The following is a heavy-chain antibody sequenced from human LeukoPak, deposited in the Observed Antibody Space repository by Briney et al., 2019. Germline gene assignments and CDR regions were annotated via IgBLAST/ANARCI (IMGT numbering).Heavy chain of an antibody. Sequence: SETLSLTCTVSGGSISSSSYYWGWIRQPPGKGLEWIGSIYYSGSTYYNPSLKSRVTISVDTSKNQFSLKLSSVTAADTAVYYCARDRGGKGSAIFYWGQGSLVTVSS. D-gene: IGHD2-2*01. CDR2: IYYSGST. CDR1: GGSISSSSYY. CDR3: ARDRGGKGSAIFY. J-gene: IGHJ4*02. V-gene: IGHV4-39*02.